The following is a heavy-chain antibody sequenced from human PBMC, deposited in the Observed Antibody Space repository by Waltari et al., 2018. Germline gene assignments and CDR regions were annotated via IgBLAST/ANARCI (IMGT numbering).Heavy chain of an antibody. CDR1: GYTLTELS. CDR2: FDPEDGET. J-gene: IGHJ4*02. Sequence: QVQLVQSGAEVKKPGASVKVSCKVSGYTLTELSMHWVRQAPGKGLEWMGGFDPEDGETIYAQKCQGRVTMTEDTSTDTAYMGLSSLRSEDTAVYYCATVGYCSGGSCYLGYYFDYWGQGTLVTVSS. D-gene: IGHD2-15*01. V-gene: IGHV1-24*01. CDR3: ATVGYCSGGSCYLGYYFDY.